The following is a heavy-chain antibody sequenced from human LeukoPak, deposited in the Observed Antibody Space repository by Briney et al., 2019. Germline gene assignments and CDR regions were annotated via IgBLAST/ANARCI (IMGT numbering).Heavy chain of an antibody. CDR1: GFIFNNAW. D-gene: IGHD3-10*01. Sequence: GGSLRLSCAASGFIFNNAWMNWGRQAPGKGLEWVGRIKSKTNGGTTEYAAPVKGRFTILRDDSKNTLYLQMNSLKTEDTAIYYCMLGSGSYDSADFDYWGQGILVTVSS. J-gene: IGHJ4*02. V-gene: IGHV3-15*07. CDR3: MLGSGSYDSADFDY. CDR2: IKSKTNGGTT.